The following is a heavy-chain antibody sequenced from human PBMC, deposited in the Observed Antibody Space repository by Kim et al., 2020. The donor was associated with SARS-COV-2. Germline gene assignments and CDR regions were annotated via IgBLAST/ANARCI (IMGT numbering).Heavy chain of an antibody. CDR3: AKDIGLQDYYYYYGMDV. D-gene: IGHD4-4*01. Sequence: KGRFTISRDNAKNSLYLQMNSLRAEDMALYYCAKDIGLQDYYYYYGMDVWGQGTTVTVSS. J-gene: IGHJ6*02. V-gene: IGHV3-9*03.